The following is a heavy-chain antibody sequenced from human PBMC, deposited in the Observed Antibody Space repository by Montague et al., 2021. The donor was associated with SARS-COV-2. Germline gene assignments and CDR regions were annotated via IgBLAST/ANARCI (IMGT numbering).Heavy chain of an antibody. D-gene: IGHD2-2*01. CDR1: GDSVSSNIAT. Sequence: CAISGDSVSSNIATWNWIRQSPSRGLEWLGRTYYRSKWYNDYAESVKSRITIDLDTSKHQFSLHLNSVTPEDTAVCYCARIPVGSKYYFDFWGQGTLVTVSS. V-gene: IGHV6-1*01. CDR3: ARIPVGSKYYFDF. J-gene: IGHJ4*02. CDR2: TYYRSKWYN.